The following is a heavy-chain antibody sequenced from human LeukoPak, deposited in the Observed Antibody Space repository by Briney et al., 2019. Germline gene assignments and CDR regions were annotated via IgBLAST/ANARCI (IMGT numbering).Heavy chain of an antibody. V-gene: IGHV3-66*01. D-gene: IGHD3-22*01. Sequence: GGSLRLSCAASGFTVSSNYMTWVRQAPGKGLEWVSVIYSGGSTYYADSVKGRFTLSRDNSKNTLFLQMNSLRAEDTAVYYCAREPQGDSSGYDAFDIWGQGTIVTVSS. J-gene: IGHJ3*02. CDR2: IYSGGST. CDR1: GFTVSSNY. CDR3: AREPQGDSSGYDAFDI.